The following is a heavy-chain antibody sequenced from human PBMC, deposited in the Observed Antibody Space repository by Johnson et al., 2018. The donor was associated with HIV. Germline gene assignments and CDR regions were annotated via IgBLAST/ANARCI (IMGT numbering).Heavy chain of an antibody. CDR1: SYW. CDR3: AKVDCGGDTCAGFDPFNL. J-gene: IGHJ3*01. CDR2: INSDGSST. Sequence: SYWMHWVRQAPGKGLVWVSRINSDGSSTSYADSVKGRFTISRDNAKNTVDLQMNSLRVEDTAVYYCAKVDCGGDTCAGFDPFNLWGQGAMVTVSS. V-gene: IGHV3-74*01. D-gene: IGHD2-21*01.